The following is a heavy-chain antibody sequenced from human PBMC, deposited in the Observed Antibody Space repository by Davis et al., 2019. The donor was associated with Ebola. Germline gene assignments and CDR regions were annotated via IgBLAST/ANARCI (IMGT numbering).Heavy chain of an antibody. D-gene: IGHD4-11*01. J-gene: IGHJ6*02. CDR3: ARDQTVTSNYYYYYGTDV. Sequence: DSVKGRFTISRDNSKNTLYLQMNSLRAEDTAVYYCARDQTVTSNYYYYYGTDVWGQGATVTVSS. V-gene: IGHV3-30*07.